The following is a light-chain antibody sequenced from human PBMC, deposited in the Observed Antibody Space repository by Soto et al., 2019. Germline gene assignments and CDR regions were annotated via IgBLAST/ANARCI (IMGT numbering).Light chain of an antibody. CDR3: QQSYSTPPLT. Sequence: DIQMTQSPSSLSASVGDRVTITCRASQSISSYLNWYQQIPGKAPKLLIYAASSLQSGVPSRFSGSGSGTDFTLTISSLQPEDFATYYCQQSYSTPPLTFGPGTKVDIK. CDR2: AAS. CDR1: QSISSY. J-gene: IGKJ3*01. V-gene: IGKV1-39*01.